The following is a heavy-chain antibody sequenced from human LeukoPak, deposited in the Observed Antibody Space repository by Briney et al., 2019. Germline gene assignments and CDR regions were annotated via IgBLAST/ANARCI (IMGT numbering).Heavy chain of an antibody. CDR3: ARGLGSGWVDF. J-gene: IGHJ4*02. Sequence: SETLSPTCAVFGGSFTTYYWTWIRQPPAKGLEWIGEFHHSGKINYKPSLRSRVTISLGTSKNQFSLNLSSVTAADTAVYYCARGLGSGWVDFWGQGTLVTVSS. CDR2: FHHSGKI. V-gene: IGHV4-34*01. D-gene: IGHD6-19*01. CDR1: GGSFTTYY.